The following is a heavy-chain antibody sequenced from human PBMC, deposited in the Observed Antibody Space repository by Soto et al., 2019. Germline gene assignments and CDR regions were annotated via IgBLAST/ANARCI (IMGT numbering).Heavy chain of an antibody. J-gene: IGHJ3*02. CDR3: AKDRFGAAAVTADAFDI. CDR2: ISYDGSNK. Sequence: PGGSLRLSCAASGFTFSSYGMHWVRQAPGKGLEWVAVISYDGSNKYYADSVKGRFTISRDNSKNTLYLQMNSLRAEDTAVYYCAKDRFGAAAVTADAFDIWGQGTMVTVSS. D-gene: IGHD6-13*01. V-gene: IGHV3-30*18. CDR1: GFTFSSYG.